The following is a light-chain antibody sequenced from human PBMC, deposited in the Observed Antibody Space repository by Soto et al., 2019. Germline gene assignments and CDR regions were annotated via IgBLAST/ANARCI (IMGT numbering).Light chain of an antibody. J-gene: IGKJ5*01. V-gene: IGKV3-11*01. CDR1: QSVSSY. Sequence: EIVLTQSPATLSLSPGDRATLSCRASQSVSSYLAWYQQKPGQAPRRHIYDASNRATGIPARFSGSGSGTDFTLTISSLEPEDFAVYYCQQRSNWPPTTFGQGTRLEIK. CDR2: DAS. CDR3: QQRSNWPPTT.